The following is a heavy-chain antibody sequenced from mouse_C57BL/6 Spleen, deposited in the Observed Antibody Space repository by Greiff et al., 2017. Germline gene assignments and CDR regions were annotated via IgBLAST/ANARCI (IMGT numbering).Heavy chain of an antibody. Sequence: EVKLVESGGGLVQPGGSLSLSCAASGFTFTDYYMSWVRQPPGKALEWLGFIRNKANGYTTEYSASVKGRFTISRDNSQCILYLQKNALRAEDSATYYCARYRSNTVPPYAMDYWGQGTSVTVSS. V-gene: IGHV7-3*01. CDR2: IRNKANGYTT. J-gene: IGHJ4*01. CDR3: ARYRSNTVPPYAMDY. CDR1: GFTFTDYY. D-gene: IGHD1-1*01.